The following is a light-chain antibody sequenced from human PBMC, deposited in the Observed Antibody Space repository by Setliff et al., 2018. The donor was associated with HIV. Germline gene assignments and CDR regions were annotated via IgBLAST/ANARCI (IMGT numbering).Light chain of an antibody. CDR1: NSDIGTYDL. CDR3: SSCTGSDTFDV. CDR2: EVK. V-gene: IGLV2-23*02. J-gene: IGLJ1*01. Sequence: QSALTQPASVSGSPGQAITISCTGNNSDIGTYDLVSWYQQHPGRAPKLTIFEVKRRPSGVSNRFSGSKSGNTASLTISGLQAEDGATYFCSSCTGSDTFDVFGNGTKVTVL.